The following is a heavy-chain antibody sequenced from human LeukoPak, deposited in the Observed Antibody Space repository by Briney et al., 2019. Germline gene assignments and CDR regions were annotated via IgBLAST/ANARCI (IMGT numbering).Heavy chain of an antibody. CDR1: GGSISSYY. V-gene: IGHV4-39*07. Sequence: PSETLSLTCTVSGGSISSYYWSWIRQPPGKGVEWIGSVYYSGRTYYNPSLKSRVSISLDTSGNQFSLKLSSMTAADTAVYFCARDSRAGGAAAGPTSDSWGQGILVTVSS. CDR2: VYYSGRT. J-gene: IGHJ4*02. CDR3: ARDSRAGGAAAGPTSDS. D-gene: IGHD6-13*01.